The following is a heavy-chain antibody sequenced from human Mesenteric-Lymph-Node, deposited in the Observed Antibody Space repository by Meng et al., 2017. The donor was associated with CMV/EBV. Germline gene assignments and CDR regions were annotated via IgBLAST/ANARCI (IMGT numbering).Heavy chain of an antibody. D-gene: IGHD3-10*01. V-gene: IGHV3-11*01. CDR1: GFTFSDYY. CDR3: ARDEGSGSYHRFDH. CDR2: ISSSGNTI. Sequence: SGFTFSDYYMSWIRQAPGKGLEWVSYISSSGNTIYYADSVKGRFTISRDNAKNSLYLQMNSLRAEDTAVYYCARDEGSGSYHRFDHWGQGTLVTVSS. J-gene: IGHJ5*02.